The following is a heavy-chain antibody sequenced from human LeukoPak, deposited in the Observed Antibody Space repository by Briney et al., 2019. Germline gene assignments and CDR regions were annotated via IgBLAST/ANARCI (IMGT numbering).Heavy chain of an antibody. CDR2: IKQDGSEK. D-gene: IGHD6-6*01. Sequence: GGSLRLSCAASGFTFSSYWMSWVRQAPGKGLEWVANIKQDGSEKYYVDSVKGRFTISRDNAKNSLYLQMNSLRAEDTAVYYCAREDEYSSSRYYYYYMDVWGKGTTVTVSS. V-gene: IGHV3-7*01. J-gene: IGHJ6*03. CDR3: AREDEYSSSRYYYYYMDV. CDR1: GFTFSSYW.